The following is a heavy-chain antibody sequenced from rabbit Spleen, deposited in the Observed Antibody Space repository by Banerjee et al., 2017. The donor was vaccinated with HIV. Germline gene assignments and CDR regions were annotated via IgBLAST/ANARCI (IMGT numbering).Heavy chain of an antibody. CDR3: VKDQAGYAGYGPYYFNL. CDR1: GFSFSNKAV. J-gene: IGHJ4*01. Sequence: QSLEESGGGLVKPEGSLQLSCTASGFSFSNKAVMCWVRQAPGKGLEWIACINAITGKAVYASWAKGRFTFSKTSSTTVTLQLSSLTAADTATYFCVKDQAGYAGYGPYYFNLWGPGTLVTVS. D-gene: IGHD7-1*01. V-gene: IGHV1S40*01. CDR2: INAITGKA.